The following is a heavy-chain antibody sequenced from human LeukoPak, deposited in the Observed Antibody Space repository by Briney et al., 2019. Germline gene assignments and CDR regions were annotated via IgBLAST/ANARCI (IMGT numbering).Heavy chain of an antibody. CDR2: IYYSGST. J-gene: IGHJ6*03. CDR3: ARTYDPYYYYYMDV. Sequence: SETLSLTCTVSGGSISSYYWSWIRQPPGKGLEWIGYIYYSGSTNYNPSLKSRVTISVDTSKNQFSLKLSSVTAADTAEYYCARTYDPYYYYYMDVWGKGTTVTVSS. CDR1: GGSISSYY. D-gene: IGHD3-3*01. V-gene: IGHV4-59*01.